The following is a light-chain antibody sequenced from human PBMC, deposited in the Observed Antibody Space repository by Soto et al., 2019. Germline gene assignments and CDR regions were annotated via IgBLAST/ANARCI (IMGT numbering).Light chain of an antibody. CDR3: QSYDSSLSGSIV. CDR2: DNN. V-gene: IGLV1-40*01. J-gene: IGLJ1*01. CDR1: SSNIGAGYD. Sequence: QLVLTQPPSVSGAPGQRVIISCTGSSSNIGAGYDVHWYQQLPGTAPKLLIYDNNHRPSGIPGRFSGSKSGTSASLAITGLQAEDEADYYCQSYDSSLSGSIVFGTGTKVTVL.